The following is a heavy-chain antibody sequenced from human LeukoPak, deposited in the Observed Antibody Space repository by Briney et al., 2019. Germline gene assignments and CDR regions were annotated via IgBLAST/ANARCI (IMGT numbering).Heavy chain of an antibody. V-gene: IGHV1-69*13. J-gene: IGHJ6*02. CDR2: IIPIFGTA. D-gene: IGHD3-9*01. CDR3: ASGRGDWYGVHYYYYGMDV. CDR1: GGTFSSYA. Sequence: ASVKVSCKASGGTFSSYAISWVRQAPGQGLEWMGGIIPIFGTANYAQKFQGRVTITADEYTSTAYMELSSLRSEDTAVYYCASGRGDWYGVHYYYYGMDVWGQGTTVTVSS.